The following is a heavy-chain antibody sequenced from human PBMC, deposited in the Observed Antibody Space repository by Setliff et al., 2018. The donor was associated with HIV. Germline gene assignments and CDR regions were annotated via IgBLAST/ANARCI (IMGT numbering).Heavy chain of an antibody. D-gene: IGHD4-4*01. Sequence: ASVKVSCKASGYTFINYDIYWVRQTTGQGLEWMGWMNPDSGNTGYAQKFQGRVTMTRNTSISTAYMDLSSLRSEDTAVYYCARDSGDDYSDYYYYAMDVWGQGTTVTVSS. CDR3: ARDSGDDYSDYYYYAMDV. V-gene: IGHV1-8*02. J-gene: IGHJ6*02. CDR2: MNPDSGNT. CDR1: GYTFINYD.